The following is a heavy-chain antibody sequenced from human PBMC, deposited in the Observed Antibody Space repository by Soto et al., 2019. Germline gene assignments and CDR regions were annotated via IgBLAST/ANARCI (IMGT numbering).Heavy chain of an antibody. CDR1: GDSISSGYY. Sequence: SETLSLTCAVSGDSISSGYYWAWIRRPPGKGLEWIGSIFHSGTTYYNPSLKSRVTISVDTSRNQFSLKLSSVTAADTAVYYCARVTESLGVYGMDVWGQGTTVTVSS. D-gene: IGHD3-3*01. CDR2: IFHSGTT. V-gene: IGHV4-38-2*01. CDR3: ARVTESLGVYGMDV. J-gene: IGHJ6*02.